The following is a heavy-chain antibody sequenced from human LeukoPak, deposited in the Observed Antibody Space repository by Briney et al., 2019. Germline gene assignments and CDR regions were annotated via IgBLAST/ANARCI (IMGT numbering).Heavy chain of an antibody. J-gene: IGHJ4*02. CDR3: ASARSSLYYFDY. D-gene: IGHD6-6*01. CDR1: GGSISSNFYY. CDR2: IYNGGST. V-gene: IGHV4-39*01. Sequence: SETLSLTCTVSGGSISSNFYYWGWIRQPPGKGLEWIGSIYNGGSTYYNPSLRSRVTISVDTSKNQFSLKLTSVTAADAAVYYCASARSSLYYFDYWGQGTLVTVSS.